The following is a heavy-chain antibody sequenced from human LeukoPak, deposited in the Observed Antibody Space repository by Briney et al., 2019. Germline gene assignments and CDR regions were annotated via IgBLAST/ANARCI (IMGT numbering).Heavy chain of an antibody. J-gene: IGHJ4*02. D-gene: IGHD6-6*01. Sequence: ASVKVSCKASGYTFTSHGISWVRQAPGQGLEWMGWISAYNGNTNYAQKLQGRVTMTTDTSTSTAYMELRSLRSDDTAVYYCARDEEVYSSSSYWGQGTLVTVSS. V-gene: IGHV1-18*01. CDR1: GYTFTSHG. CDR2: ISAYNGNT. CDR3: ARDEEVYSSSSY.